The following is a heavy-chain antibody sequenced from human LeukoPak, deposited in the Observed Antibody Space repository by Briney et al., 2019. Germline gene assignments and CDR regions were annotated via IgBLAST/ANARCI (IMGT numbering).Heavy chain of an antibody. Sequence: GASVKVSCKASGYTFTSYDINWVRQATGQGLEWMGWMNPNSGNTGYAQKFQGRITMTRNTSISTAYMELSSLRSEDTAVYYCARVVTYCIFSCYIGGYYYYYMDVWGKGTTVTVSS. V-gene: IGHV1-8*01. CDR1: GYTFTSYD. CDR3: ARVVTYCIFSCYIGGYYYYYMDV. J-gene: IGHJ6*03. D-gene: IGHD2-2*02. CDR2: MNPNSGNT.